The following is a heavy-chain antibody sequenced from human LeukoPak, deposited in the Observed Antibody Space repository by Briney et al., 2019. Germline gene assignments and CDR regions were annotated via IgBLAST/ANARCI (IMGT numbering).Heavy chain of an antibody. V-gene: IGHV1-46*01. D-gene: IGHD1-14*01. CDR2: LNPGVDGP. J-gene: IGHJ4*02. Sequence: VASVKVSCKASGYTFGHHMHWVRQAPGQGLEWMGILNPGVDGPRYAEKFQGRVTMTRDTSTRTDYMELNSLTFEDTAVYYCARDLGPGNQIDFWGQGTLVTVSS. CDR1: GYTFGHH. CDR3: ARDLGPGNQIDF.